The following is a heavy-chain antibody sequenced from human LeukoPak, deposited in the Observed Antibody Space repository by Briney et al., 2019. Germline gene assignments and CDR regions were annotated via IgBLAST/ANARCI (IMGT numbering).Heavy chain of an antibody. V-gene: IGHV4-31*03. J-gene: IGHJ6*04. D-gene: IGHD3-10*01. CDR2: IYYSGST. Sequence: PSETLSLTCTVSGGSISSGGYYWSWIRQHPGKGLEWIGYIYYSGSTYYNPSLKSRVTISVDTSKNQFSLKLSSVTAADTAAYYCARSGRYYGSGSYPYYYYYGMDVWGKGTTVTVSS. CDR1: GGSISSGGYY. CDR3: ARSGRYYGSGSYPYYYYYGMDV.